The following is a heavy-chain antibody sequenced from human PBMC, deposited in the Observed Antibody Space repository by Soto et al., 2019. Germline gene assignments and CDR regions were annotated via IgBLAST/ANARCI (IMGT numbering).Heavy chain of an antibody. V-gene: IGHV4-4*07. J-gene: IGHJ5*02. Sequence: TLSLTCTVSGASISGFYWSWIRKSAGKGLEWIGRIYATGTTDYNPSLKSRVMMSVDTSKKQFSLKLRSVTAADTAVYYCVRDGTKTLRDWFDPWGQGISVTVSS. CDR3: VRDGTKTLRDWFDP. CDR2: IYATGTT. CDR1: GASISGFY. D-gene: IGHD1-1*01.